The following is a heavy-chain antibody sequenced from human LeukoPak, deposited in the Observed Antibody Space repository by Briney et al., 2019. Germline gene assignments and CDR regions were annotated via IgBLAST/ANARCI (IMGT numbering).Heavy chain of an antibody. CDR1: GGTFSSYA. J-gene: IGHJ3*02. CDR2: ISAYNGNT. Sequence: GASVTVSCKASGGTFSSYAISWVRQAPGQGLEWMGWISAYNGNTNYAQKLQGRVTMTTDTSTSTAYMELRSLRSDDTAVYYCARVHSSGWWPSADYDAFDIWGQGTMVTVSS. D-gene: IGHD6-19*01. V-gene: IGHV1-18*01. CDR3: ARVHSSGWWPSADYDAFDI.